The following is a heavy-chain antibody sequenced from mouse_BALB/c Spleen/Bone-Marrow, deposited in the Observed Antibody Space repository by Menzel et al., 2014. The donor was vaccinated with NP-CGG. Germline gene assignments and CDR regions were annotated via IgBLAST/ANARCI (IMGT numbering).Heavy chain of an antibody. V-gene: IGHV14-3*02. D-gene: IGHD2-2*01. CDR3: ASYVYGYYFDY. Sequence: EVKLVESGAELVKPGASVKLSCTASGFNIXDTYMHWVKQRPEQGLEWIGRFDPANGNTKYDPKFQGKASITADTSSNTAYLQLSSLTSEDTAVYYCASYVYGYYFDYWGQGTTLTVSS. CDR2: FDPANGNT. J-gene: IGHJ2*01. CDR1: GFNIXDTY.